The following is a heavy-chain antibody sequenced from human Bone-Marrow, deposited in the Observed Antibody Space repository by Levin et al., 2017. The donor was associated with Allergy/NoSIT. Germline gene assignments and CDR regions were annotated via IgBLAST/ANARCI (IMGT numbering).Heavy chain of an antibody. J-gene: IGHJ6*02. Sequence: PGGSLRLSCAASGFTFSSYGMHWVRQAPGKGLEWVAVISYDGSNKYYADSVKGRFTISRDNSKNTLYLQMNSLRAEDTAVYYCAKGLLWFGELLPYYYYYGMDGWGQGTTVTVSS. CDR1: GFTFSSYG. CDR2: ISYDGSNK. V-gene: IGHV3-30*18. CDR3: AKGLLWFGELLPYYYYYGMDG. D-gene: IGHD3-10*01.